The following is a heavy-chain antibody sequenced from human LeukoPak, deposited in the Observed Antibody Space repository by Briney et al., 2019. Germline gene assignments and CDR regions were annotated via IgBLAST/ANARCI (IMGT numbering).Heavy chain of an antibody. CDR3: TKYPDNSGYSDY. CDR2: INQDGSLK. CDR1: GFTFSRYW. J-gene: IGHJ4*02. V-gene: IGHV3-7*01. Sequence: GGSLRLSCVTSGFTFSRYWLEWVRQAPGKGLEWVANINQDGSLKHYVDSVKGRFTISRDNGKNSLYLQMSSLRAEDTAVYYCTKYPDNSGYSDYWGQGTLLTVSS. D-gene: IGHD3-22*01.